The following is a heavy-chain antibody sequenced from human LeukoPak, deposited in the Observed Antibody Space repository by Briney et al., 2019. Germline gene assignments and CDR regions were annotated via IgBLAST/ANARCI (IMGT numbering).Heavy chain of an antibody. CDR1: GFTFSSYG. CDR2: ISFDGGNK. CDR3: ARSLPDYFDY. Sequence: PGRSLRLSCAASGFTFSSYGMHWVRQAPGKGLEWVAVISFDGGNKYYADSVKGRFTISRDNSKNTLYLQMNSLRTEDTALYYCARSLPDYFDYWGQGTLVTVSS. J-gene: IGHJ4*02. V-gene: IGHV3-30*03.